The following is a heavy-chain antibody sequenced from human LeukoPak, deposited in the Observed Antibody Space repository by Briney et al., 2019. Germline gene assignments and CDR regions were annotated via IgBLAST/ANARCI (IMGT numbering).Heavy chain of an antibody. Sequence: PGRSLRLSCAASGLTFSSYAMHWVRQAPGKGLEWVAVISYDGSNKYYADSVKGRFTISRDNSKNTLYLQMNSLRAEDTAVYYCAREHNWGQGTLVTVSS. CDR3: AREHN. CDR2: ISYDGSNK. J-gene: IGHJ4*02. V-gene: IGHV3-30-3*01. CDR1: GLTFSSYA.